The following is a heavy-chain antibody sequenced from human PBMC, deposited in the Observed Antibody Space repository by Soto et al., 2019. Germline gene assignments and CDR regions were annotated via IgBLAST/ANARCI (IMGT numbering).Heavy chain of an antibody. CDR3: ARTPVRGTAMVIRYGMDV. Sequence: QVQLVESGGGVVQPGRSLRLSCTASGFTFSNYGMHWVRQAPGKGLEWVAVIWYDGSNIYYADSVEGRFTISRDNSKITLYLQMNSLRTEDTAVYYCARTPVRGTAMVIRYGMDVWGQGTTVTVSS. D-gene: IGHD5-18*01. V-gene: IGHV3-33*01. CDR1: GFTFSNYG. J-gene: IGHJ6*02. CDR2: IWYDGSNI.